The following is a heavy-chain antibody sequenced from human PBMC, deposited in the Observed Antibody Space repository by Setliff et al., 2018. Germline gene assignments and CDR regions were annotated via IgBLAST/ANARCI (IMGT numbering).Heavy chain of an antibody. CDR3: ARRGVLIIPDAFDV. Sequence: SETLSLTCAVYGGSFSCHYWSWIRQSPGKGLEWIGEIDHRGNTNYNPSLRSRLTVLVDTSKNQVSLEVKSVTAADTAVYYCARRGVLIIPDAFDVWGQGTVVTVSS. CDR1: GGSFSCHY. CDR2: IDHRGNT. D-gene: IGHD3-3*01. J-gene: IGHJ3*01. V-gene: IGHV4-34*01.